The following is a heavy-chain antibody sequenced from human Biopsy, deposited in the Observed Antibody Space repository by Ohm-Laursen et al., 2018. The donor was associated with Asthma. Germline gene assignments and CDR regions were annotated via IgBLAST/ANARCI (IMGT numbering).Heavy chain of an antibody. Sequence: SSVKVSCKSLGGTFNTFVIGWVRQAPGQGLEWVGGINSVFGTTTYPQKFQDRVTITADDSTSTVYMELSSLRSEDTAVYYCARKAGSCISRTCYSLDFWGQGTLVTVSS. CDR1: GGTFNTFV. D-gene: IGHD2-15*01. J-gene: IGHJ4*02. CDR2: INSVFGTT. CDR3: ARKAGSCISRTCYSLDF. V-gene: IGHV1-69*01.